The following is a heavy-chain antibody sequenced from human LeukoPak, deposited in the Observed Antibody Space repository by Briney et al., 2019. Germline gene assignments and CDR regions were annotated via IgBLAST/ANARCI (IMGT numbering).Heavy chain of an antibody. CDR2: IKQDGSEK. CDR3: ARGYSNGWYNDY. V-gene: IGHV3-7*01. D-gene: IGHD6-19*01. J-gene: IGHJ4*02. CDR1: GFTFSSYW. Sequence: GGSLRLSCEASGFTFSSYWMSWVRQAPGKGLEWVANIKQDGSEKYYVDSVKGRFTISRDNAKNSLYLQMNSLRAEDTAVYYCARGYSNGWYNDYWGQGTLVTVSS.